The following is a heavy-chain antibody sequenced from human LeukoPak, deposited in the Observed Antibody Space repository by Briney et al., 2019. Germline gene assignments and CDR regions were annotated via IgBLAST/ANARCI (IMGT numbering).Heavy chain of an antibody. CDR2: ITGSGGST. Sequence: AGGSLRLSCAASGFTFTSYAMSWVRQAPGKGLEWVSTITGSGGSTYYADSVKGRFTLSRDNSKNTLYLQMNSLRAEDTAVYYCARRGNYYDSSGYYHNWFDPWGQGTLVTVSS. D-gene: IGHD3-22*01. J-gene: IGHJ5*02. CDR3: ARRGNYYDSSGYYHNWFDP. V-gene: IGHV3-23*01. CDR1: GFTFTSYA.